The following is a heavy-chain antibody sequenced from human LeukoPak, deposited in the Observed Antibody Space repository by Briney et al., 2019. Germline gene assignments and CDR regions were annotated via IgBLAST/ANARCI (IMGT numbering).Heavy chain of an antibody. CDR3: ARHYYGSGGFGY. D-gene: IGHD3-10*01. Sequence: AASVKVSCKASGYTFTGYYMHWVRQPPGQGLERVGWINPNSGDANHAQKFQGRVTMTRDTSISTAYMELSRLRSDDTAVYYCARHYYGSGGFGYWGQGTLVTVSS. CDR1: GYTFTGYY. J-gene: IGHJ4*02. V-gene: IGHV1-2*02. CDR2: INPNSGDA.